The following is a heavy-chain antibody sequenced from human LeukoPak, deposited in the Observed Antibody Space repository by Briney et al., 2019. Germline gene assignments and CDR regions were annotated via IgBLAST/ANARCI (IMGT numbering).Heavy chain of an antibody. CDR2: IKSKTDGGTT. CDR1: VFTFSNAC. J-gene: IGHJ4*02. D-gene: IGHD3-9*01. V-gene: IGHV3-15*01. CDR3: TTDVNYYDILTGYYMAQDY. Sequence: GGSLRLSCAASVFTFSNACMSWVRQAPGKVLEWVGLIKSKTDGGTTDYAAPVKGRFTISRDDSKNTLYLQMNSLKTEDTAVYYCTTDVNYYDILTGYYMAQDYWGQGTLVTVSS.